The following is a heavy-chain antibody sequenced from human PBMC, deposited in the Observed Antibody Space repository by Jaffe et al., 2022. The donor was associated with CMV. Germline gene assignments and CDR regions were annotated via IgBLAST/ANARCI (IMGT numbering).Heavy chain of an antibody. CDR1: GGSISSYY. D-gene: IGHD2-21*02. J-gene: IGHJ5*02. CDR2: IYTSGSI. Sequence: QVQLQESGPGLVKPSETLSLTCTVSGGSISSYYWSWIRQPAGKGLEWIGRIYTSGSINYNPSLKSRVTMSVDTSKNQFSLKLSSVTAADTAVYYCARLFLGTAIGVNWFDPWGQGTLVTVSS. V-gene: IGHV4-4*07. CDR3: ARLFLGTAIGVNWFDP.